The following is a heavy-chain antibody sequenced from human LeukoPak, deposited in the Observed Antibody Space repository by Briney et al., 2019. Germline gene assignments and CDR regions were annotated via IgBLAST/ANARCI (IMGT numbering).Heavy chain of an antibody. V-gene: IGHV3-23*01. D-gene: IGHD3-16*01. CDR1: GFTFSSYA. CDR2: ISGSGGST. CDR3: AKDVWDLRRRSLGYFDY. Sequence: QPGRSLRLSCAASGFTFSSYAMSWVRQAPGKGLEWVSAISGSGGSTYYADSVKGRFTISRDNSKNTLYLQMNSLRAEDTAVYYCAKDVWDLRRRSLGYFDYWGQGTLVTVSS. J-gene: IGHJ4*02.